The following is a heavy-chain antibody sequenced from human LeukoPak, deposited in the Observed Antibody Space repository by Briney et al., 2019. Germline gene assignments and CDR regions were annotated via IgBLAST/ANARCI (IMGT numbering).Heavy chain of an antibody. CDR2: IRWDDNK. Sequence: SGPALVKPTQTLTLTCTFSGFPLSTSGMCVSWIRQPPGKALEWLALIRWDDNKYYSTSLKTRLTISKDTSKNQVVFTMTNMDPVDTATYYCARMMYGDFVDYFDYWGQGTLVTVSS. V-gene: IGHV2-70*01. CDR1: GFPLSTSGMC. J-gene: IGHJ4*02. CDR3: ARMMYGDFVDYFDY. D-gene: IGHD4-17*01.